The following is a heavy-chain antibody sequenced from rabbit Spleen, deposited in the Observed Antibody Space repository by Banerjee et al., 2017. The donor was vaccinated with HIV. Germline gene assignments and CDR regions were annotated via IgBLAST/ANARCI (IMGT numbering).Heavy chain of an antibody. J-gene: IGHJ4*01. CDR3: VRDQAGEADYGPYYLNL. V-gene: IGHV1S47*01. D-gene: IGHD5-1*01. Sequence: EESGGDLVKPGASLTLTCKASGFDFSNYGVTWVRQAPWKGLEWIGYIEPIFGNTYYASCVNGRITISSHNAQNTLYLQLSSLTVADTATYFCVRDQAGEADYGPYYLNLWGPGNRVTAS. CDR1: GFDFSNYG. CDR2: IEPIFGNT.